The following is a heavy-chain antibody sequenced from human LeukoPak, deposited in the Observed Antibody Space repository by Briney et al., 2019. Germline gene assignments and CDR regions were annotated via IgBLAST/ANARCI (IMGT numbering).Heavy chain of an antibody. V-gene: IGHV1-69*02. J-gene: IGHJ6*02. Sequence: GASVKVSCKASGGTFSTYTISWVRQASGQGLEWMGRIIPILGIANYAQKFQGRVTITADKSTSTAYMELSSLRSEDMAVYYCARGGITIFGVGNYYYYGMDVWGQGTTVTVSS. CDR3: ARGGITIFGVGNYYYYGMDV. CDR1: GGTFSTYT. D-gene: IGHD3-3*01. CDR2: IIPILGIA.